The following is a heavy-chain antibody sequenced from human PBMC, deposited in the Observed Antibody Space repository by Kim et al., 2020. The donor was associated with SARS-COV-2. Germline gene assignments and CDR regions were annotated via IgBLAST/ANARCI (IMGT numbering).Heavy chain of an antibody. CDR2: ISSSSSYT. CDR1: GFTFSDYY. CDR3: ARVGYDYVWGSYRDYYYYYGMDV. D-gene: IGHD3-16*02. Sequence: GGSLRLSCAASGFTFSDYYMSWIRQAPGKGLEWVSYISSSSSYTNYAASLKGRFTISRDNAKNSLYLQMNSLRAEDTAVYYCARVGYDYVWGSYRDYYYYYGMDVWGQGTTVTVSS. V-gene: IGHV3-11*05. J-gene: IGHJ6*02.